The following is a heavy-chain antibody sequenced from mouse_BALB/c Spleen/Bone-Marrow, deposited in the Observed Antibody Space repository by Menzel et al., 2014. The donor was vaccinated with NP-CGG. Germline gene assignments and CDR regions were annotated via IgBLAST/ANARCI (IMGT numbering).Heavy chain of an antibody. CDR1: GYSFTGYF. Sequence: EVQLVESGPELVKPGASVKISCKASGYSFTGYFMNWVMQSHGKSLEWIGRINPYNGDTFYNQKFKGKATLTVDKSSSTAHMELRSLASEDSAVYYCARSGYYGSSYFDYWGQGPTLTVSS. D-gene: IGHD1-1*01. V-gene: IGHV1-20*02. J-gene: IGHJ2*01. CDR2: INPYNGDT. CDR3: ARSGYYGSSYFDY.